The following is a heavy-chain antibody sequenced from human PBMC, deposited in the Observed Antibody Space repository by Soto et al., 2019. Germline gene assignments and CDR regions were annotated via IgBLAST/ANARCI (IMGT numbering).Heavy chain of an antibody. CDR2: INSDGSST. Sequence: GGSLRLSCAASGFTFSSYWMHWVRQAPGKGLVWVSRINSDGSSTSYADSVKGRFTISRDNAKNTLYLQMNSLRAEDTAVYYCARDYDDVWSGYYRTTTGFGFDYWGQGTLVTVSS. CDR3: ARDYDDVWSGYYRTTTGFGFDY. CDR1: GFTFSSYW. V-gene: IGHV3-74*01. D-gene: IGHD3-3*01. J-gene: IGHJ4*02.